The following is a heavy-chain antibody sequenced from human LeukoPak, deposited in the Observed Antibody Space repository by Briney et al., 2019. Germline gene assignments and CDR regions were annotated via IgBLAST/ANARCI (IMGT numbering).Heavy chain of an antibody. V-gene: IGHV3-15*01. D-gene: IGHD2-8*02. J-gene: IGHJ6*02. Sequence: GGSLRLSCAASGFTFSNAWMSWVRQAPGKGLEWVGRIKSKTDGGTTDYAAPVKGRFTISRGDSKNTLYLQMNSLKTEDTAVYYCTTDSGRALNYYYYYGMDVWGQGTTVTVSS. CDR3: TTDSGRALNYYYYYGMDV. CDR1: GFTFSNAW. CDR2: IKSKTDGGTT.